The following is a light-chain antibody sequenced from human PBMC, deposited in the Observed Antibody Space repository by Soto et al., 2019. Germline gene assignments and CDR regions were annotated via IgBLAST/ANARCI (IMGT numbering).Light chain of an antibody. CDR1: QSVSNN. CDR2: GAS. Sequence: EIVMTQSPATLSVSPGESATHSCRASQSVSNNLAWYQQKPGQAPRLLIYGASARATGIPARFSGSGSGTEFTLTISSLQSEDFAVYYCQQYNNWPLTFGGGTKVEIK. J-gene: IGKJ4*01. CDR3: QQYNNWPLT. V-gene: IGKV3-15*01.